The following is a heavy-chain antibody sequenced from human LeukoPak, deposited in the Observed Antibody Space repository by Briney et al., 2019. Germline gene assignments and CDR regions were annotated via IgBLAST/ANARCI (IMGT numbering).Heavy chain of an antibody. J-gene: IGHJ3*02. V-gene: IGHV1-18*01. CDR3: ARVGYDFWSGSLFDAFDI. CDR2: ISGYNGNT. Sequence: AASVKVSCKASGYTFTSYSISWVRQAPGQGLEWMGWISGYNGNTNYAQKLQGRVTMTTDTSTSTAYMELRSLRSDDTAVYYCARVGYDFWSGSLFDAFDIWGQGTMVTVSS. D-gene: IGHD3-3*01. CDR1: GYTFTSYS.